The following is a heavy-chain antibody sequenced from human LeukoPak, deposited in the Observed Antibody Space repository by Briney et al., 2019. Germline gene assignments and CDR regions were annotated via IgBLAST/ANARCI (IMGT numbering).Heavy chain of an antibody. J-gene: IGHJ4*02. Sequence: SETLSLTCTVSGGSISSYYWSWIRQPPGKGLEWIGYIYYSGSTSYTPSLNSRVTISLDMSKSQFSLKLSSVTAADTAVYYCARHKVGGSGNFDNWGQGTLVTVSS. CDR3: ARHKVGGSGNFDN. CDR1: GGSISSYY. V-gene: IGHV4-59*08. D-gene: IGHD3-10*01. CDR2: IYYSGST.